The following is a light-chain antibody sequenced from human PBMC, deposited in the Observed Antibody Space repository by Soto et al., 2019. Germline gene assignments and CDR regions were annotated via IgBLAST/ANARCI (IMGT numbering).Light chain of an antibody. CDR3: AAWDDSLNGWV. CDR1: SSNIGSNT. CDR2: SNN. V-gene: IGLV1-44*01. Sequence: QSVLTQPPSASGTPGQRVTISCSGSSSNIGSNTVNWYQQLPGTAPKLLIYSNNQRPSGVPDRFSGSKSGTSASLAISGLKPEDEADYYCAAWDDSLNGWVFGGGTKVTV. J-gene: IGLJ3*02.